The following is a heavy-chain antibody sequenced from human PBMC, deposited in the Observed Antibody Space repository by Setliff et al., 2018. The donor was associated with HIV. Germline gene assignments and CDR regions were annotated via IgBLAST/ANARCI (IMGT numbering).Heavy chain of an antibody. D-gene: IGHD3-9*01. Sequence: ASVKVSCKTSGYMFIAYGMSWVRRAPGQGLEWMGWIGPYNDRTEYAQEFQGRVSLTIDTSTSTAYMELSSLRSEDTAVYYCARSQYDILTGYYIIGFDYWGQGTLVTVSS. CDR1: GYMFIAYG. J-gene: IGHJ4*02. CDR2: IGPYNDRT. CDR3: ARSQYDILTGYYIIGFDY. V-gene: IGHV1-18*01.